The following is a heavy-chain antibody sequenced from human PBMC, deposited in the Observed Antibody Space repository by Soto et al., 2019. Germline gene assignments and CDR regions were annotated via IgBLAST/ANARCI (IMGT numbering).Heavy chain of an antibody. D-gene: IGHD2-21*01. Sequence: QLQLHESGPGLVKSSETLSLTCTVSGGSISKSNYFWGWIRQAPGKGREWIASILYTGTTSYNSSLKSRVAISVDPSKNQFSLKLNSVTAADTAVYYCARLGWGNGDSDYWGQGTLVTVSS. CDR1: GGSISKSNYF. CDR3: ARLGWGNGDSDY. J-gene: IGHJ4*02. CDR2: ILYTGTT. V-gene: IGHV4-39*01.